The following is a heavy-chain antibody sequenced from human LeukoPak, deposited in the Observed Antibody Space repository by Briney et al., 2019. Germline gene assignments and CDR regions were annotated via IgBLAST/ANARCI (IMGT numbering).Heavy chain of an antibody. J-gene: IGHJ6*02. V-gene: IGHV3-33*06. D-gene: IGHD3-16*01. CDR1: GFTFSSYG. CDR2: VWYDGKNK. Sequence: GGSLRLSCAASGFTFSSYGIHWVRQAPGKGLEWVAVVWYDGKNKFYGDSVRGRFTISRDNSKNTVDLQMNSLRVEDTAVYYCAKRGTRATHGMDVWGQGTTVTVSS. CDR3: AKRGTRATHGMDV.